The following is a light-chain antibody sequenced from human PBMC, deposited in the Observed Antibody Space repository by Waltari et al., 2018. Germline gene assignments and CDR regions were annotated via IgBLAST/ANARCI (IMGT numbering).Light chain of an antibody. CDR3: LQYNAYPPT. CDR2: AAS. CDR1: QGIGHR. J-gene: IGKJ4*01. V-gene: IGKV1-17*01. Sequence: DIQMTQSPSSLSASVGDRITITCRASQGIGHRLGWFQQKPGTAPKRLIHAASSLQSEVPSRFSGSGSGTEFTLTISSLQPEDFASYYCLQYNAYPPTFGGGTKVEIK.